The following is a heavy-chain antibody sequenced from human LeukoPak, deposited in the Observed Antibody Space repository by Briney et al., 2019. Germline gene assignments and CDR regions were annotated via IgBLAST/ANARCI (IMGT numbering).Heavy chain of an antibody. CDR2: IYTSGST. V-gene: IGHV4-59*01. D-gene: IGHD2-15*01. J-gene: IGHJ5*02. Sequence: SETLSLTCAVYGGSISSYYWSWIRQPPGKGLEWIGYIYTSGSTNYNPSLKSRVTISVDTSKNQFSLKLSSVTAADTAVYYCARHRCSGGSCYPMNWFDPWGQGTLVTVSS. CDR1: GGSISSYY. CDR3: ARHRCSGGSCYPMNWFDP.